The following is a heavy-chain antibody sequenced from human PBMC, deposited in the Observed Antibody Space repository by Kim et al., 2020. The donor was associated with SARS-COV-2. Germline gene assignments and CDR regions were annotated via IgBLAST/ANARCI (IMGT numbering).Heavy chain of an antibody. J-gene: IGHJ4*02. CDR2: IWYDGSNK. CDR3: ARGVYPSDGYAFGY. V-gene: IGHV3-33*01. D-gene: IGHD5-12*01. Sequence: GGSLRLSCAASGFTFSSYGMHWVRQAPGKGLEWVAVIWYDGSNKYYADSVKGRFTISRDNSKNTLYLQMNSLRAEDTAVYYCARGVYPSDGYAFGYWGKGTLVTVSS. CDR1: GFTFSSYG.